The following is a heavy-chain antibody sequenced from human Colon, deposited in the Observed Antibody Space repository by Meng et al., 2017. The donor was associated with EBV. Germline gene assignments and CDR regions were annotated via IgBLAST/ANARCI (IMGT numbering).Heavy chain of an antibody. V-gene: IGHV4-31*03. CDR3: ASLYGDSSVWYLDL. CDR2: IYYSGST. D-gene: IGHD4-17*01. J-gene: IGHJ2*01. CDR1: GGSISSGNHY. Sequence: QVQLQGSGPGLAKPSQTLSLPCTVSGGSISSGNHYWSWIRQHPGKGLEYIGYIYYSGSTYYNPSLKSRVIISVDTSKNQFSLRLNSVTAADTAVYYCASLYGDSSVWYLDLWGRGTLVTVSS.